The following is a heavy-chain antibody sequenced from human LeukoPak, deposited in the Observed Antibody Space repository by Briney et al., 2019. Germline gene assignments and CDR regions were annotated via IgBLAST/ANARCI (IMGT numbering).Heavy chain of an antibody. CDR3: VRHFPYCGGDCPYYYMGV. Sequence: TPSETLSLTCSVSGASISSDYWSWIRQPPGKGLEWIGNIYSSETTKYNPSLRSRATISGDTSKNQFSLKLSSVTAADTAAYYCVRHFPYCGGDCPYYYMGVWGKGTTVTVSS. J-gene: IGHJ6*03. D-gene: IGHD2-21*02. CDR2: IYSSETT. CDR1: GASISSDY. V-gene: IGHV4-4*09.